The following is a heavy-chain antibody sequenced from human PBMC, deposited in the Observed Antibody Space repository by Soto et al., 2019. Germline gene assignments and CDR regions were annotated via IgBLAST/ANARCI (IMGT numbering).Heavy chain of an antibody. V-gene: IGHV1-69*13. CDR3: ARQFDYETSGYYYAY. CDR2: IVPLFGTA. Sequence: SVKVSCKASGYTFTSYAIDWVRQVPGQGLEWMGGIVPLFGTANYAQKFQGRVTITADEATNTAYMELRSLRSEDTAVYYCARQFDYETSGYYYAYWGQGTLVTVSS. CDR1: GYTFTSYA. J-gene: IGHJ4*02. D-gene: IGHD3-22*01.